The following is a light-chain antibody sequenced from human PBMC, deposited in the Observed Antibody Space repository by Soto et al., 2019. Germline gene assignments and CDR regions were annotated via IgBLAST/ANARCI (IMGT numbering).Light chain of an antibody. CDR1: QTKRTT. CDR3: QQGYSIHALT. V-gene: IGKV1-39*01. Sequence: DIQMTQSPFSLPAPVEARVTILCREGQTKRTTLLWNQHKPGKVPGLLISDVSTLQSGVPGRFRGSGSETEFTLTITYLQPEDSATYYCQQGYSIHALTFGGGTKVELK. CDR2: DVS. J-gene: IGKJ4*01.